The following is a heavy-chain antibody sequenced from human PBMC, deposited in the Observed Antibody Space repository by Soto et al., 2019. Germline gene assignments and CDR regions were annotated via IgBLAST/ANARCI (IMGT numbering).Heavy chain of an antibody. CDR1: GYIFTSYW. V-gene: IGHV5-10-1*01. Sequence: VESLKISCKGSGYIFTSYWISCVRQMPGKVLEWMGRIDPSDSYTNYSPSFQGHVTISADKSISTAYLQWSSLKASDTAMYYCARRRGMDVWGQGTTVTVSS. J-gene: IGHJ6*02. CDR3: ARRRGMDV. CDR2: IDPSDSYT.